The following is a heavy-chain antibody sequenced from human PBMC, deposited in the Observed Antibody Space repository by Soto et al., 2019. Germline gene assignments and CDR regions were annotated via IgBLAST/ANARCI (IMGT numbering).Heavy chain of an antibody. CDR2: INPNSGGT. CDR1: GYTLSSCH. V-gene: IGHV1-2*02. Sequence: SGNAASRASGYTLSSCHTRSVRQAPGQGLEWMGWINPNSGGTTSAEKFQGRVTMTRDTSISTAHMGMSRVTCDDTAVYYCARAAVTRETALVGWGHGTQVTVS. D-gene: IGHD5-18*01. J-gene: IGHJ4*01. CDR3: ARAAVTRETALVG.